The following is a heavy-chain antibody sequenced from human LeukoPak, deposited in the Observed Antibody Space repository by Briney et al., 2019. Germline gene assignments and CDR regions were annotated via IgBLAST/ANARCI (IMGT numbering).Heavy chain of an antibody. CDR1: GGSFSGYY. V-gene: IGHV4-34*01. Sequence: SETLSLTCAVYGGSFSGYYWSWIRQPPGKGLEWIGEINHSGSTNYNPSLKSRVTISVDTSKNQFSLKLSSVTAADTAVYYCARGSALAPDYWGQGTLVTVSS. CDR2: INHSGST. J-gene: IGHJ4*02. D-gene: IGHD1-26*01. CDR3: ARGSALAPDY.